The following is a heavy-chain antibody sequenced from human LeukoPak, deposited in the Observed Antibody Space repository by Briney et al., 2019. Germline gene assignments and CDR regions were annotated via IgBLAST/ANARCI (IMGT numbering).Heavy chain of an antibody. J-gene: IGHJ5*02. V-gene: IGHV1-2*02. CDR3: TREARVGNWFDP. CDR1: VYTFTHYY. D-gene: IGHD2-2*01. Sequence: ASVTVSFLSSVYTFTHYYIHSVRPAPGQGLEWMGWINPDNGGTNYAQKFQGRVTMTRDTSIRTVYMDLSRLRSDDTAVFYCTREARVGNWFDPWGQGTQVTVSS. CDR2: INPDNGGT.